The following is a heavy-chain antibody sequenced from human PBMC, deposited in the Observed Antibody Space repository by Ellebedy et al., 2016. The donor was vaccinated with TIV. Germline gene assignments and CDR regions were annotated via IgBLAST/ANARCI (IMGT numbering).Heavy chain of an antibody. D-gene: IGHD2-2*01. CDR3: ARTVPARDYCSSTSCYGVLDY. V-gene: IGHV1-69*13. CDR1: GGTFSSYA. Sequence: ASVKVSCKASGGTFSSYAISWVRQAPGQGLEWMGGIIPIFSTANYAQKFRGRVTITADESTSTAYMELSSLRSEDTAVYYCARTVPARDYCSSTSCYGVLDYWGQGTLVTVSS. CDR2: IIPIFSTA. J-gene: IGHJ4*02.